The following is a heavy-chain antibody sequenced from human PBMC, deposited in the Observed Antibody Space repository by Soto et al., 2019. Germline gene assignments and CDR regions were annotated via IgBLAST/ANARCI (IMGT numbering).Heavy chain of an antibody. CDR1: GGSISSYY. D-gene: IGHD2-2*01. J-gene: IGHJ4*02. CDR3: ARFVPAVPGIFDY. CDR2: IYYSGST. V-gene: IGHV4-59*08. Sequence: SETLSLTCTVSGGSISSYYWSWIRQPPGKGLEWIGYIYYSGSTNYNPSLKSRVTISVDTSKNQFSLKLSSVTAADTAVYYCARFVPAVPGIFDYWGQGTLVTVSS.